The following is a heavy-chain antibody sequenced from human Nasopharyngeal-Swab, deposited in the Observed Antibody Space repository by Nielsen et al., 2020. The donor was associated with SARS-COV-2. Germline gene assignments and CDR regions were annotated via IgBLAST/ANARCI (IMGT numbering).Heavy chain of an antibody. D-gene: IGHD3-9*01. V-gene: IGHV4-39*01. J-gene: IGHJ3*02. CDR2: IYYSGST. Sequence: SETLSLTCTVSGGSISSSSYYWGWIRQPPGKGLEWIGSIYYSGSTYYNPSLKSRVTISVDTSKNQFSLKLSSVTAADTAVYYCARQYYDILTGYYMDKPGRAFDIWGQGTMVTVSS. CDR1: GGSISSSSYY. CDR3: ARQYYDILTGYYMDKPGRAFDI.